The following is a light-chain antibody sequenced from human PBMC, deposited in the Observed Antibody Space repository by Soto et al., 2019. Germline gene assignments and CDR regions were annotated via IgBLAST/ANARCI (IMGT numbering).Light chain of an antibody. J-gene: IGLJ1*01. CDR1: SSAVGTFRL. CDR2: EGS. V-gene: IGLV2-23*01. CDR3: CSAAPGRTSV. Sequence: QSALTQPASVSGSPGQSITISCTGSSSAVGTFRLVSWYQRHPGKVPKLIIYEGSKRPSGVSNRFPGCEPSTTASLTISGLQAEDEADYYCCSAAPGRTSVFGTGRKGTVL.